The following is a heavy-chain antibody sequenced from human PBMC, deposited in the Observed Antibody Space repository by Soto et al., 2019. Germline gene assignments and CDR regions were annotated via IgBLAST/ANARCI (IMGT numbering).Heavy chain of an antibody. D-gene: IGHD3-22*01. V-gene: IGHV4-30-4*01. Sequence: PSETLSLTCSVSGDSMNNGDYFWTWIRQTPGKGLQWIGYISYSGSTFYNPPLKTRLAMSVDTSKNQFSVRLRSVTAADTAVYYCARDRAHFYESSGRLDLWGQGMLVTVSS. J-gene: IGHJ4*02. CDR3: ARDRAHFYESSGRLDL. CDR2: ISYSGST. CDR1: GDSMNNGDYF.